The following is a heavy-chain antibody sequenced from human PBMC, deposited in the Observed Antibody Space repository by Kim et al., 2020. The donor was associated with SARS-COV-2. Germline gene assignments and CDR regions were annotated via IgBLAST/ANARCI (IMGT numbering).Heavy chain of an antibody. CDR3: ARDSGYDWGQFGY. V-gene: IGHV3-30*01. D-gene: IGHD5-12*01. J-gene: IGHJ4*02. Sequence: YADSVKGRFTISRDNSKTTLYLQMNSLRAEDTAVYYCARDSGYDWGQFGYWGQGTLVTVSS.